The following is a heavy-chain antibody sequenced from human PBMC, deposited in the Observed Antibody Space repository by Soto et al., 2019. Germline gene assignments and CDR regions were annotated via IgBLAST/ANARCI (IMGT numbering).Heavy chain of an antibody. CDR2: ISCRGDST. CDR3: SKGTRRIAWLIDX. D-gene: IGHD3-9*01. Sequence: GGSLRLSCAASGLSFSTYGMSWVRQAPGKGLEWVAGISCRGDSTYNTYSVKGRFTISRDNSNNTVYLQMNKLRAEDTAVYYCSKGTRRIAWLIDXWGQGTLVTVS. V-gene: IGHV3-23*01. CDR1: GLSFSTYG. J-gene: IGHJ4*02.